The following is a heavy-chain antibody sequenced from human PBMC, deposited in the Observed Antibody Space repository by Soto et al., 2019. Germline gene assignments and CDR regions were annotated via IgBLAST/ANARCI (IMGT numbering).Heavy chain of an antibody. J-gene: IGHJ4*02. CDR1: GLTLSGYA. Sequence: QTGGSLRLSCAASGLTLSGYAMTWVRQAPGKGLEWVSGISGSGGATYYADSVKGRFTISRDNSQNTLYLQMNSLRPEDTAVYYCAKGPGGSRYYFDYWGQGTLVTVSS. CDR2: ISGSGGAT. CDR3: AKGPGGSRYYFDY. V-gene: IGHV3-23*01. D-gene: IGHD1-26*01.